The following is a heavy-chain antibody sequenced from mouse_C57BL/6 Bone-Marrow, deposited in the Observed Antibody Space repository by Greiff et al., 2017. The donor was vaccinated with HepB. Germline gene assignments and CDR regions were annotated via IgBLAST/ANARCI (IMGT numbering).Heavy chain of an antibody. CDR3: AFSMVTTPPFAY. CDR1: GIDFSRYW. CDR2: INPDSSTI. V-gene: IGHV4-1*01. J-gene: IGHJ3*01. D-gene: IGHD2-2*01. Sequence: EVKLQESGGGLVQPGGSLKLSCAASGIDFSRYWMSWVRRAPGKGLEWIGEINPDSSTINYAPSLKDKFIISRDNAKNTLYLQMSKVRSEDTALYYCAFSMVTTPPFAYWGQGTLVTVSA.